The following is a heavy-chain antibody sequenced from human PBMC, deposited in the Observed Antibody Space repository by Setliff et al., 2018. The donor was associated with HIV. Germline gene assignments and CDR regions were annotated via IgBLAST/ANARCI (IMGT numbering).Heavy chain of an antibody. CDR2: INAGDDNT. Sequence: ASVKVSCKAFGYTFSTNAIHWVRQAPGQRLEWMGYINAGDDNTRYSEKFQGRVTITRDTSANTAYTELSSLGSEDTAVYYCARGSCSGCYLSDYWGLGTLVTVSS. J-gene: IGHJ4*02. D-gene: IGHD6-19*01. CDR3: ARGSCSGCYLSDY. CDR1: GYTFSTNA. V-gene: IGHV1-3*01.